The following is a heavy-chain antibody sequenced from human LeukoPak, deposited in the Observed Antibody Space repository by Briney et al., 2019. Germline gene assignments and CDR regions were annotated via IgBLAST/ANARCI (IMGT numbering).Heavy chain of an antibody. CDR2: IIPILGIA. V-gene: IGHV1-69*04. J-gene: IGHJ5*02. CDR1: GGTFSSYA. D-gene: IGHD6-19*01. Sequence: VASVKVSCKASGGTFSSYAISWVRQAPGQGLEWMGRIIPILGIANYAQKFQGRVTITADKSMSTAYMDLSSLRSEDTAVYYCARGGIVVNWFDPWGQGTLVTVSS. CDR3: ARGGIVVNWFDP.